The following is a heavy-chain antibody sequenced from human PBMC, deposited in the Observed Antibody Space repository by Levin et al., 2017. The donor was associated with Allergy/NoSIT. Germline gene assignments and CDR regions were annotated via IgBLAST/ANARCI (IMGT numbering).Heavy chain of an antibody. V-gene: IGHV3-15*01. CDR1: GFTFSNAW. CDR2: IKSKTDGGTT. D-gene: IGHD5-24*01. Sequence: GESLKISCAASGFTFSNAWMSWVRQAPGKGLEWVGRIKSKTDGGTTDYAAPVKGRFTISRDDSKNTLYLQMNSLKTEDTAVYYCTTAEMATITEDYYYYYGMDVWGQGTTVTVSS. CDR3: TTAEMATITEDYYYYYGMDV. J-gene: IGHJ6*02.